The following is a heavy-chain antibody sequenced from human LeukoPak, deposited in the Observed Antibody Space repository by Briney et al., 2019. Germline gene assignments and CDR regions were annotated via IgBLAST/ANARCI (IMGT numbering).Heavy chain of an antibody. Sequence: TSETLSLTCAVSGDSISRYHWSWIRQPPGKELEWIGYVYYSGNTNYNPSLKSRVTISLDTSKNHLSLKVTSVTVADTAVYYCASGPESYYFDYWGQGALVTVSS. CDR2: VYYSGNT. CDR1: GDSISRYH. V-gene: IGHV4-59*01. CDR3: ASGPESYYFDY. J-gene: IGHJ4*02.